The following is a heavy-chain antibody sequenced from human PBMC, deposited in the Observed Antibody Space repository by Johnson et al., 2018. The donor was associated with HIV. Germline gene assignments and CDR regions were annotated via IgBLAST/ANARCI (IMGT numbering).Heavy chain of an antibody. CDR3: ARGEGVLGERQGAFDI. J-gene: IGHJ3*02. D-gene: IGHD1-1*01. V-gene: IGHV3-23*04. CDR1: GFTFSSYA. Sequence: VQLVESGGGLVQPGGSLRLSCAASGFTFSSYAMSWVRQSPGKGLEWVSAIVGSGGSTYYADSVKGRFTIARDNSKNTLYLQMNSLRAEDTAVDYCARGEGVLGERQGAFDIWGQGTMVTVSS. CDR2: IVGSGGST.